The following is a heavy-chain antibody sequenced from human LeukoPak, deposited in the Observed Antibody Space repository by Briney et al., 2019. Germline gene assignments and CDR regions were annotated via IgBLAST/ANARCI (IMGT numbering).Heavy chain of an antibody. CDR1: GFTFSSYA. D-gene: IGHD4-11*01. CDR2: MNSDGSDT. V-gene: IGHV3-74*01. J-gene: IGHJ4*02. CDR3: AGSREYSWNPLDY. Sequence: PGGSLRLSCAASGFTFSSYAMSWVRQAPGKGLVWVSRMNSDGSDTNYADSVKGRFTISRDNAKSTLYMQMHSLTAEDTAVYYCAGSREYSWNPLDYWGQGTLVTVSS.